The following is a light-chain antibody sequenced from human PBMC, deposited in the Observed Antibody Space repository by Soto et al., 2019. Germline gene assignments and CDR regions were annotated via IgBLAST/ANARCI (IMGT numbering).Light chain of an antibody. Sequence: EIVLTQSPGTLSLSPGERATLSCRASQTVNSNYIAWYQHKPGQAPRLLIYGASTRATGIPDRFSGGGSETDFSLIINRLDPEYFAVYYCQQRGTFGGGTKVEIK. CDR1: QTVNSNY. V-gene: IGKV3-20*01. CDR2: GAS. J-gene: IGKJ4*01. CDR3: QQRGT.